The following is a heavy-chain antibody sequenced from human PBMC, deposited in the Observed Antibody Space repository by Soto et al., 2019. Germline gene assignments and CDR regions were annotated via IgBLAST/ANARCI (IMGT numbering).Heavy chain of an antibody. J-gene: IGHJ6*02. CDR1: CYTFPSYG. V-gene: IGHV1-18*04. D-gene: IGHD3-16*01. CDR3: ARYVPGYYGMDV. Sequence: ASVQVSCKDSCYTFPSYGISWVRQAPGQGLEWMGWISAYNGNTNYAQKLQGRVTMTTDTSTSTAYMELRSLRSDDTAVYYCARYVPGYYGMDVWGQGTKVTVSS. CDR2: ISAYNGNT.